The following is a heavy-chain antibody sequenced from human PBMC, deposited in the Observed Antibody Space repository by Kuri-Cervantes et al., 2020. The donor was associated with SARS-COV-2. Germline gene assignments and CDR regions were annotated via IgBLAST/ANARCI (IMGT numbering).Heavy chain of an antibody. CDR2: IYYSGST. J-gene: IGHJ4*02. Sequence: SETLSLTCTVSGDSISSSSYYWGWIRQPPGKGLEWIGTIYYSGSTDYNPSLKSRVTISVDTSKNQFSLRLRSVTAADTAVYYCASGSFGSNDFWGQGTLVTVSS. D-gene: IGHD3-10*01. CDR1: GDSISSSSYY. CDR3: ASGSFGSNDF. V-gene: IGHV4-39*07.